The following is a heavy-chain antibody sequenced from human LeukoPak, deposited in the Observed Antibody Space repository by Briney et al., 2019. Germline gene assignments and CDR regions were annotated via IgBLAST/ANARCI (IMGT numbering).Heavy chain of an antibody. CDR3: ARESDY. CDR2: INHSGST. CDR1: GGSFSGYY. J-gene: IGHJ4*02. Sequence: SETLSLTCAVYGGSFSGYYWSWIRQPPGKGLEWIGEINHSGSTNYNPSLKSRVTISVDTSKNQFSLKLSSVTAADTAVYYCARESDYWGQGTQVTVSS. V-gene: IGHV4-34*01.